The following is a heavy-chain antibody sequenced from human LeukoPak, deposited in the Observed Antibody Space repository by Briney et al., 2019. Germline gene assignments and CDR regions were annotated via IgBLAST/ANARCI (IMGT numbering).Heavy chain of an antibody. V-gene: IGHV1-2*02. J-gene: IGHJ6*03. CDR1: GYTFTGYY. Sequence: ASVKVSCKASGYTFTGYYMHWVRQAPGQGLEWMGWINPNSGGTNYAQEFQGRVTMTRDTSISTAYMELSRLRSDDTAVYYCAGGTLPNYYYMDVWGKGTTVTVSS. CDR2: INPNSGGT. CDR3: AGGTLPNYYYMDV.